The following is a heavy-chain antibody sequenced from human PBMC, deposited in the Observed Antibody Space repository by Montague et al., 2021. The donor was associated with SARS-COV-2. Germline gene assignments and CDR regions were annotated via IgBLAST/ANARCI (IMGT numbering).Heavy chain of an antibody. J-gene: IGHJ6*02. CDR3: ARAPGSSYSSGWYDYYYGMDV. CDR2: IYSGSGST. V-gene: IGHV3-66*01. D-gene: IGHD6-19*01. CDR1: GFTVGSNY. Sequence: SLRLSCAASGFTVGSNYMSWVRQAPGKGLEWVSVIYSGSGSTYYADSVKGRFTISRDISKNTLYLQMNSLRAEDTAVYYCARAPGSSYSSGWYDYYYGMDVWGQGTTVTVPS.